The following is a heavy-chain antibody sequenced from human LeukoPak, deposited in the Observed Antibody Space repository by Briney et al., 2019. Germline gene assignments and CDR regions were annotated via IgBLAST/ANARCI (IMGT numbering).Heavy chain of an antibody. CDR3: ARGGSYLSAFDI. CDR2: ISSSGGFI. CDR1: GFTFSNYN. V-gene: IGHV3-21*04. D-gene: IGHD1-26*01. Sequence: GGSLRLSCAASGFTFSNYNMNWVRQAPGKGLEWVSSISSSGGFINYADSVKGRFTISRDNAKNTLYLQMNSLRAEDTAVYYCARGGSYLSAFDIWGQGTMVTVSS. J-gene: IGHJ3*02.